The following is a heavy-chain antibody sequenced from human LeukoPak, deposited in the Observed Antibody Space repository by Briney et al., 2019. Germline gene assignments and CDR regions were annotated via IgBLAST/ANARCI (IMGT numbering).Heavy chain of an antibody. D-gene: IGHD2-21*01. CDR1: GGSFSGYY. J-gene: IGHJ4*02. V-gene: IGHV4-34*01. Sequence: SETLSLTCAVYGGSFSGYYWSWIRQPPGKGLEWIGEINHSGSTNYNPSLKSRVTISVDMSKNQFSLKLSSVTAADTAVYYCARGLFSLVRIWGQGTLVTVSS. CDR3: ARGLFSLVRI. CDR2: INHSGST.